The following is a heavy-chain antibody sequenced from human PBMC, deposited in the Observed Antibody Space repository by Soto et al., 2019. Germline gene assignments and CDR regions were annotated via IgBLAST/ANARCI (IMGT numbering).Heavy chain of an antibody. J-gene: IGHJ4*02. CDR2: INPSGGST. CDR1: GYTFTSYY. V-gene: IGHV1-46*01. CDR3: ARDYEVAVGGTRSVLYFDY. D-gene: IGHD6-19*01. Sequence: ASVKVSCKASGYTFTSYYMHWVRQAPGQGLEWMGIINPSGGSTSYAQKFQGRVTMTRDTSTSTVYMELSSLRSEDTAVYYCARDYEVAVGGTRSVLYFDYWGQGSLVTVSS.